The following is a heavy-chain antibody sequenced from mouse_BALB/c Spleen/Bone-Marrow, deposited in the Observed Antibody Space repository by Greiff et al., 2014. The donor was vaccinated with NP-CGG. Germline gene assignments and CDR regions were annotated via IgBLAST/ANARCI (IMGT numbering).Heavy chain of an antibody. CDR2: IDTSDSYI. CDR3: ARGGHDFSLDY. J-gene: IGHJ4*01. D-gene: IGHD2-4*01. Sequence: VQLQQSGAEFVMPGASVKMSCKVSGYTFTDKWMHWVKQRPGQGLEWIGAIDTSDSYINYNQKFKGKASLTVDASSSTAYMHLSSLTSDDSAVYYCARGGHDFSLDYWGQGTPVIVSS. V-gene: IGHV1-69*01. CDR1: GYTFTDKW.